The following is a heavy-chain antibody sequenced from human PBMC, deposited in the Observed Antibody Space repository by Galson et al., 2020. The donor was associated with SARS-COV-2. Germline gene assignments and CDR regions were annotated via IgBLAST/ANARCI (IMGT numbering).Heavy chain of an antibody. CDR2: IYYSGST. J-gene: IGHJ6*02. D-gene: IGHD6-13*01. CDR1: GGSISSSSYY. V-gene: IGHV4-39*01. CDR3: ATRTVAAAGIYYYYGMDV. Sequence: SETLSLTCTVSGGSISSSSYYWGWIRQPPGKGLEWIGSIYYSGSTYYNPSLKSRVTISVDTSKNQFSLKLSSVTAADTAVYYCATRTVAAAGIYYYYGMDVWGQGTTVTVSS.